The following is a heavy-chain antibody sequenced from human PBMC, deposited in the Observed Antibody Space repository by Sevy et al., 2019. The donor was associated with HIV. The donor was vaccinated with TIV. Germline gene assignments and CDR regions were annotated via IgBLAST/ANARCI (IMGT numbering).Heavy chain of an antibody. V-gene: IGHV1-18*04. CDR1: GYTFTSYG. CDR2: ISAYNGNT. CDR3: ARGEDYYDSSGYWDY. Sequence: ASVKVSCKASGYTFTSYGISWVRQAPGQGLEWMGWISAYNGNTNYAQKLQGRVTMTTDTSTSKAYMELRSLRSDDTAVYYCARGEDYYDSSGYWDYWGQGTLVTVSS. J-gene: IGHJ4*02. D-gene: IGHD3-22*01.